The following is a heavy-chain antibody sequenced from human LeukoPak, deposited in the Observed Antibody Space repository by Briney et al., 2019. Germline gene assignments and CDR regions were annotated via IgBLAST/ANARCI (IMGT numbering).Heavy chain of an antibody. CDR1: GYSISSGYY. CDR2: IYHSGST. J-gene: IGHJ3*02. Sequence: PSETLSLTCTVSGYSISSGYYWGWIRQPPGKGLEWIGSIYHSGSTYYNPSLKSRVTISVDTSKNQFSLKLSSVTAADTAVYYCARDLARTVQWLAPDAFDIWGQGTMVTVSS. D-gene: IGHD6-19*01. V-gene: IGHV4-38-2*02. CDR3: ARDLARTVQWLAPDAFDI.